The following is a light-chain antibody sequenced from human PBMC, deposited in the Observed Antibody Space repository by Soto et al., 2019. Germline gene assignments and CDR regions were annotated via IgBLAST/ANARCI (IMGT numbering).Light chain of an antibody. Sequence: QSVLTQAASVSRSPGQSSTISCTGTSSDVGGYNYVSWYQQHPVKAPKLMIYDVTNRPSGVSDRFPGSKSGNTASLTISGLQAEDEADYYCSSYPSSSTPYVFGTGTKVTVL. CDR3: SSYPSSSTPYV. V-gene: IGLV2-14*01. J-gene: IGLJ1*01. CDR1: SSDVGGYNY. CDR2: DVT.